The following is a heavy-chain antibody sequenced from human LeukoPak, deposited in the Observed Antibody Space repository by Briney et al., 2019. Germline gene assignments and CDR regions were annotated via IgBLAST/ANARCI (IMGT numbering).Heavy chain of an antibody. Sequence: SETLSLTRTVSGGSISSYYWSWIRQPPGKGLEWIGYIYYSGSTNYNPSLKSRVTISVDTSKNQFSLKLSSVTAADTAVYYCARHGPRLVPFEYWGQGTLVTVSS. CDR2: IYYSGST. CDR1: GGSISSYY. CDR3: ARHGPRLVPFEY. D-gene: IGHD6-6*01. J-gene: IGHJ4*02. V-gene: IGHV4-59*08.